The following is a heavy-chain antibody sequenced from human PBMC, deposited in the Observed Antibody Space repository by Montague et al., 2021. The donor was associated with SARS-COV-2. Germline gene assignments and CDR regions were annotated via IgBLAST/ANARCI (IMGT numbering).Heavy chain of an antibody. CDR2: KFHSGST. CDR3: ARGVVGPTVLFLGY. D-gene: IGHD2-2*03. J-gene: IGHJ4*02. V-gene: IGHV4-38-2*02. CDR1: NYSVSSGYY. Sequence: SETLSLTCTVSNYSVSSGYYWGWIRQFPGKGLEWIGFKFHSGSTYYNPSLQSRVITSVDTSKNQVSLKLRSVSAADTAVYYCARGVVGPTVLFLGYWGQGILVAVSS.